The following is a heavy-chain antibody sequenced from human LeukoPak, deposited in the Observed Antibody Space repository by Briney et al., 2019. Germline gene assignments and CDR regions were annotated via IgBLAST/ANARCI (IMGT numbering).Heavy chain of an antibody. Sequence: GGSLRLSCAASGFTVSSNYMSWVRQAPGKGLEWVSVIYSGGSTYYADSVKGRFTISRDSSKNTVSLQMNSLRAEDTALYYCAKTRGYCSGGSCYGDSWGQGTLVTVSS. CDR2: IYSGGST. CDR3: AKTRGYCSGGSCYGDS. D-gene: IGHD2-15*01. V-gene: IGHV3-53*01. J-gene: IGHJ4*02. CDR1: GFTVSSNY.